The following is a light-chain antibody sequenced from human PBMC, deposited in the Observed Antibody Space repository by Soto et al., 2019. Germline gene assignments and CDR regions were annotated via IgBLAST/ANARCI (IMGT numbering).Light chain of an antibody. V-gene: IGKV3-20*01. J-gene: IGKJ5*01. Sequence: EIVLTQSPGTLSLSPGERATLSCRASQSVSSSYLAWYQQKPGQAPRLLIYGASTRATGIPARFSGSGSGTDFTLAISRLEPEDSAIYFCQQYNNWPFSFGPGTRLEIK. CDR1: QSVSSSY. CDR2: GAS. CDR3: QQYNNWPFS.